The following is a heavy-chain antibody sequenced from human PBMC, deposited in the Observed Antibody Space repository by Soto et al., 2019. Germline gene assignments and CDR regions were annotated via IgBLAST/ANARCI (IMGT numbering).Heavy chain of an antibody. CDR2: ISLSSSHI. V-gene: IGHV3-21*01. J-gene: IGHJ6*02. Sequence: GGFLRLSCAASGVMYISYSMSWVRQAPGKGLEWVSFISLSSSHIYYAASVEGRFTISRDNAKNALFLQMNTLRAEDTAVYYCARVISCGGGTCSSVYQYYGMDLWGLGTTVTVSS. D-gene: IGHD2-21*01. CDR1: GVMYISYS. CDR3: ARVISCGGGTCSSVYQYYGMDL.